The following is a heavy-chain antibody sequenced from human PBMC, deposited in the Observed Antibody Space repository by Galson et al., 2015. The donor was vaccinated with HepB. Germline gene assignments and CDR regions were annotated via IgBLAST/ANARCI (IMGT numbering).Heavy chain of an antibody. V-gene: IGHV3-7*01. D-gene: IGHD6-19*01. CDR2: IKQDGSEK. J-gene: IGHJ3*02. CDR3: ARDGVVAGTDDAFDI. CDR1: GFTFSSYW. Sequence: SLRLSCAASGFTFSSYWMSWVRQAPGKGLEWVANIKQDGSEKYYVDSVKGRFTISRDNAKNSLYLQMNSLRAEDTAVYYCARDGVVAGTDDAFDIWGQGTMVTVSS.